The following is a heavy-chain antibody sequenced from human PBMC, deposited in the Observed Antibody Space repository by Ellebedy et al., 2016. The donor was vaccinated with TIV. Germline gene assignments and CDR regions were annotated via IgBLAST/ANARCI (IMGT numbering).Heavy chain of an antibody. CDR1: GGSFSGYY. J-gene: IGHJ2*01. CDR2: INHSGST. V-gene: IGHV4-34*01. D-gene: IGHD2-21*02. CDR3: ARGTLAYCGGDCYSGITYYGYFDL. Sequence: SETLSLXXAVYGGSFSGYYWSWIRQPPGKGLEWIGEINHSGSTNYNPSLKSRVTISVDTSKNQFSLKLSSVTAADTAVYYCARGTLAYCGGDCYSGITYYGYFDLWGRGTLVTVSS.